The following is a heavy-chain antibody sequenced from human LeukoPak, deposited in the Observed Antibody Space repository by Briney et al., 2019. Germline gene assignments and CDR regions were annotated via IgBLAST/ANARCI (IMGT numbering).Heavy chain of an antibody. CDR1: GYSFTNNW. J-gene: IGHJ5*02. D-gene: IGHD2-15*01. CDR3: ARQNWGVVVAATVHWFDP. V-gene: IGHV5-51*01. CDR2: IYPGDSDT. Sequence: GESLQISCKGSGYSFTNNWIGWVRQMPGKGLEWMGIIYPGDSDTRYSPSFQGQVTISADKSISTAYLQWSSLKASDTAMYYCARQNWGVVVAATVHWFDPWGQGTLVTVSS.